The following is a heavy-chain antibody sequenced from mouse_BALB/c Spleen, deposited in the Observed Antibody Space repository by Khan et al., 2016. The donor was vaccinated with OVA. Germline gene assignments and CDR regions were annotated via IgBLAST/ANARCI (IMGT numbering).Heavy chain of an antibody. D-gene: IGHD2-10*01. CDR3: ARQPYYHYNIMDY. V-gene: IGHV2-6-1*01. CDR1: GFSLTNYG. CDR2: IWNDGNT. J-gene: IGHJ4*01. Sequence: QVQLKESGPGLAAPSQRLSIPSTISGFSLTNYGVHWVRQPPGKGLEWLVVIWNDGNTNSNSALKSRLTITKDNSQSQVFLKINRLQTDDTAIYFCARQPYYHYNIMDYWGQGTSVSVSS.